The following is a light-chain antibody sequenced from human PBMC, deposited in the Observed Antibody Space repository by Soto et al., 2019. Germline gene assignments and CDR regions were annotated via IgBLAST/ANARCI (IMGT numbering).Light chain of an antibody. J-gene: IGKJ5*01. CDR3: QQYNSFTIT. CDR1: QSIGRW. CDR2: DAS. V-gene: IGKV1-5*01. Sequence: DIQMTQSTSTLSTSVGDTVTITCRASQSIGRWLAWYQQKPGKAPNLLIYDASSLKSGIPSRFSGSGSGTEFTLTISSLQPDDFATYHCQQYNSFTITFGQGTRLEIK.